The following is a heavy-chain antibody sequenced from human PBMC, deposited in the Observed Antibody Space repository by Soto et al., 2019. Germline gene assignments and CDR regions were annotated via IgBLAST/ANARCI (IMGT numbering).Heavy chain of an antibody. CDR2: IKKDGSEK. V-gene: IGHV3-7*03. Sequence: EVQLVESGGGLVQPGGSLRLSGAASGFTFSSYWMSWFRQAPGKGLEWVANIKKDGSEKYYVDSVKGRFAISRDNAKNSLSLQMNSLRAEDTAVYYCARLPYSVRYSDWYFDLWGRGNLATVS. CDR1: GFTFSSYW. CDR3: ARLPYSVRYSDWYFDL. J-gene: IGHJ2*01. D-gene: IGHD2-15*01.